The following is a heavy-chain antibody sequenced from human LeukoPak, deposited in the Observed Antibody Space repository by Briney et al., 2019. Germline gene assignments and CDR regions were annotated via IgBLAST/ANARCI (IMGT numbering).Heavy chain of an antibody. CDR3: ARGGVDCSGGSCYALYYFDY. Sequence: SVKVSCKASGGTFSSYAISWVRQAPGQGLEWMGGIIPIFGTANYAQKFQGRVTITADESTSTVYMELSSLRSEDTAVYYCARGGVDCSGGSCYALYYFDYWGQGTLVTVSS. V-gene: IGHV1-69*13. CDR1: GGTFSSYA. D-gene: IGHD2-15*01. CDR2: IIPIFGTA. J-gene: IGHJ4*02.